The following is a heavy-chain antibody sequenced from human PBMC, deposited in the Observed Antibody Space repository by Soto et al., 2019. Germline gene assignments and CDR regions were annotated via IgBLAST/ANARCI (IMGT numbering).Heavy chain of an antibody. D-gene: IGHD1-26*01. CDR1: GFTFSNHG. Sequence: EVQLVESGGDLVQPGGSLRLSCAASGFTFSNHGMHWVRQAPGKGLEYVSAITGNGGSTYYATSVKGRFTISRDNSKNRLYLQMGSRSSEDMAVYYCARWGVGARSGMDVWGQGTTVVVSS. CDR3: ARWGVGARSGMDV. V-gene: IGHV3-64*01. J-gene: IGHJ6*02. CDR2: ITGNGGST.